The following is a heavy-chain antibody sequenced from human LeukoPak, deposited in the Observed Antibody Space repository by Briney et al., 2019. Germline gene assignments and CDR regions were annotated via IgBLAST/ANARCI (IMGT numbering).Heavy chain of an antibody. CDR2: ISSGSSAI. V-gene: IGHV3-48*02. CDR1: GFTFSSYS. CDR3: ARDLGYNDDY. D-gene: IGHD5-18*01. Sequence: GRSLRLSCAASGFTFSSYSMNWVRQAPGKGLEWVSHISSGSSAINYADSVKGRFTISRDNARNSLFLQMNSLRDEDTAVYYCARDLGYNDDYWGQGTLVTVSS. J-gene: IGHJ4*02.